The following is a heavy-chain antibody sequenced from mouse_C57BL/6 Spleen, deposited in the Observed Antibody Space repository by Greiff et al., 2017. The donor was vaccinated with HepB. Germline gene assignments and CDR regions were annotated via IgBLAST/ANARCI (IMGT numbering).Heavy chain of an antibody. CDR3: ARGNYYYGAWFAY. J-gene: IGHJ3*01. CDR1: GYTFTSYW. V-gene: IGHV1-53*01. D-gene: IGHD1-1*01. Sequence: QVQLQQPGTELVKPGASVKLSCKASGYTFTSYWMHWVKQRPGQGLEWIGNINPSNGGTNYNEKFKSKATLTVDKSSSTAYMQLISLTSEDSAVYSFARGNYYYGAWFAYWGQGTLVTVAA. CDR2: INPSNGGT.